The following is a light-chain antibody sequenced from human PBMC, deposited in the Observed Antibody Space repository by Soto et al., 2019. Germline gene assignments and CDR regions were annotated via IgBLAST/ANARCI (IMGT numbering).Light chain of an antibody. CDR1: QNVRRN. CDR2: GAI. Sequence: EIVMTQSPATLSVSPEDRVTLSCRASQNVRRNIAWYQQKPGQAPSLLIFGAITRATGIPARFSGSGSGTEFTITISSLQSEDSAIYYCQHYNVWPPWTFGQGTKV. J-gene: IGKJ1*01. V-gene: IGKV3-15*01. CDR3: QHYNVWPPWT.